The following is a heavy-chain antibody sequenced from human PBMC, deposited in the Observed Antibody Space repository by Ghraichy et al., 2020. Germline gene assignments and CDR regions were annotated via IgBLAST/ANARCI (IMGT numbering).Heavy chain of an antibody. Sequence: GSLRLSCAASGFTVSSNYMSWVRQAPGKGLEWVSVIYSGGSTYYADSVKGRFTISRDNSKNTLYLQMNSLRAEYTAVYYCARANGGYYVMDVWGQGTTVTVSS. CDR2: IYSGGST. J-gene: IGHJ6*02. D-gene: IGHD3-10*01. V-gene: IGHV3-53*01. CDR1: GFTVSSNY. CDR3: ARANGGYYVMDV.